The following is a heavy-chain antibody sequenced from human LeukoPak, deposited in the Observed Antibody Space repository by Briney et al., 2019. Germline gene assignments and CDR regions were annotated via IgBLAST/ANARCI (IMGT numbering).Heavy chain of an antibody. J-gene: IGHJ6*03. CDR1: GGSISSGDYY. CDR3: ARDTGGSRSYYKGHYYYYMDV. CDR2: IYYSGST. D-gene: IGHD3-10*01. Sequence: SETLSLTCTVSGGSISSGDYYWSWIRQPPGKGLEWIGYIYYSGSTYYNPSLKSRVNISVDTSKNQFSLKLSSVTAADTAVYYCARDTGGSRSYYKGHYYYYMDVWGKGTTVTVSS. V-gene: IGHV4-30-4*08.